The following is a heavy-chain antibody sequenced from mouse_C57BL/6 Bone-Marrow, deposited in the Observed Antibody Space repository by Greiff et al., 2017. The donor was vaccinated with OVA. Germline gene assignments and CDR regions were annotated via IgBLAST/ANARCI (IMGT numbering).Heavy chain of an antibody. V-gene: IGHV1-82*01. D-gene: IGHD1-1*01. CDR1: GYAFSSSW. CDR3: ASHYYYGSSVYWYFDV. Sequence: QVQLKESGPELVKPGASVKISCKASGYAFSSSWMNWVKQRPGKGLEWIGRIYPGDGDTNYNGKFKGKATLTADKSSSTAYMQLSSLTSEDSAVYFCASHYYYGSSVYWYFDVWGTGTTVTVSS. J-gene: IGHJ1*03. CDR2: IYPGDGDT.